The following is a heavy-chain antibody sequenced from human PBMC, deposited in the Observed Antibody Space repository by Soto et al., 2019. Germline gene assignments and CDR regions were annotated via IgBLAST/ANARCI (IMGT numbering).Heavy chain of an antibody. CDR3: AGVASWAARDRFDP. CDR2: INPNTGGT. CDR1: GYTFTGYF. J-gene: IGHJ5*02. V-gene: IGHV1-2*02. Sequence: QVQLVQSGAEVKKPGSSVKVSCKASGYTFTGYFIHWVRDVPGQGLEYLGWINPNTGGTDYAQKFQGRVTMTRVTSIRSGVMEGKRLWSGDTAEYYGAGVASWAARDRFDPWGPGTLVTVST. D-gene: IGHD2-15*01.